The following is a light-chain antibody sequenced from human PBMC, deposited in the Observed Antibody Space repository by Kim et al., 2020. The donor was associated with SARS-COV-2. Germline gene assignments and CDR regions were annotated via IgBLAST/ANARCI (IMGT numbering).Light chain of an antibody. J-gene: IGKJ1*01. CDR1: RSVSSN. CDR3: QQSNDWPWT. V-gene: IGKV3-15*01. Sequence: VSPGQRATLSCRASRSVSSNLAWYQLKPGQAPRLLIYDASTRATGIPARFSGSGSGTVFSLIISGLQSEDVALYYCQQSNDWPWTFGHGTKVDIK. CDR2: DAS.